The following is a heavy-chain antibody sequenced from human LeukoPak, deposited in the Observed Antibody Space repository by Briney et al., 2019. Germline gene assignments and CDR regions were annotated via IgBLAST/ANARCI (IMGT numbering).Heavy chain of an antibody. CDR3: ASPHSGYG. D-gene: IGHD5-12*01. J-gene: IGHJ4*02. CDR1: KFTFRNCS. Sequence: PGRSRRRSCAPSKFTFRNCSINTDTRAPGQGLEWLSYITGSGSGIKYADSVKGRFTISRDNAKNTLYLQMNSLRDEDTAVYYCASPHSGYGWGQGNVVTVSS. CDR2: ITGSGSGI. V-gene: IGHV3-48*02.